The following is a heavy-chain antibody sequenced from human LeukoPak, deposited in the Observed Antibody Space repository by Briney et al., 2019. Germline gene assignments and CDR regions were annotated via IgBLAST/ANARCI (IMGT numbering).Heavy chain of an antibody. Sequence: GGSLRLSCAASGFTFSSYGMHWVRQAPGKGLEWVAFIRYDGSNKYYVDSVKGRFTISRDNAKNSLFLQMNSLRVEDTAVYYCARDPPSQIRRAFDVWGQGTMVTVSS. CDR3: ARDPPSQIRRAFDV. D-gene: IGHD3-10*01. CDR1: GFTFSSYG. V-gene: IGHV3-30*02. CDR2: IRYDGSNK. J-gene: IGHJ3*01.